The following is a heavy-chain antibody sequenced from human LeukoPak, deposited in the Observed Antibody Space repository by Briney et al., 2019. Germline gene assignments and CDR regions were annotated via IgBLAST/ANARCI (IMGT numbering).Heavy chain of an antibody. V-gene: IGHV4-59*08. D-gene: IGHD5-24*01. CDR2: IYYSGST. J-gene: IGHJ3*02. CDR3: ARHERDASLDHAFDI. CDR1: GGSLSSYY. Sequence: PSETLSLTCTVSGGSLSSYYWSWIRQPPGKGLEWIGYIYYSGSTSYNPSLKSRVTILVDTSKNQFSLKLSSVTAADTAVYYCARHERDASLDHAFDIWGQGTMVTVSS.